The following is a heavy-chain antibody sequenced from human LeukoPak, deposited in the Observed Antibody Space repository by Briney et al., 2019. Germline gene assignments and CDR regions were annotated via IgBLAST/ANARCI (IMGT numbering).Heavy chain of an antibody. CDR2: MNPNSGNT. D-gene: IGHD4/OR15-4a*01. V-gene: IGHV1-8*03. Sequence: EASVKVSCKASGGTFSSYAISWVRQATGQGLEWMGWMNPNSGNTGYAQKFQGRVTITRNTSISTAYMELSSLRSEDTAVYYCARAKRRDYWGQGTLVTVSS. J-gene: IGHJ4*02. CDR1: GGTFSSYA. CDR3: ARAKRRDY.